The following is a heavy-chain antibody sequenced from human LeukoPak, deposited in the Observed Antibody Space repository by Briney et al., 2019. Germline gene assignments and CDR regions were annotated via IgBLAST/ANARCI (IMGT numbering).Heavy chain of an antibody. CDR2: INPNSGGT. J-gene: IGHJ4*02. CDR1: GYTFTGYY. V-gene: IGHV1-2*02. D-gene: IGHD3-9*01. CDR3: ARDWEIGGDILTGYYMEDY. Sequence: GASVKVSCKASGYTFTGYYMHWVRQAPGQGLEWMGWINPNSGGTNYAQKFQGRVTMTRDTSISTAYMELSRLRSDDTAVYYCARDWEIGGDILTGYYMEDYWGQGTLVTVSS.